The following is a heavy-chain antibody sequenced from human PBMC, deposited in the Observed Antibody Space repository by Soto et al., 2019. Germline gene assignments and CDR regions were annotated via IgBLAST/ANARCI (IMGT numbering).Heavy chain of an antibody. Sequence: PGGSLRLSCAASGFTVSSNYMSWVRQAPGRGLEWVSVIYSGGSTYYADSVKGRFTISRDNSKNTLYLQMNSLRAEDTAIYYCAKSLRGVIIDFDYWGPGTLVNVSS. D-gene: IGHD3-10*01. CDR3: AKSLRGVIIDFDY. CDR1: GFTVSSNY. J-gene: IGHJ4*02. V-gene: IGHV3-53*01. CDR2: IYSGGST.